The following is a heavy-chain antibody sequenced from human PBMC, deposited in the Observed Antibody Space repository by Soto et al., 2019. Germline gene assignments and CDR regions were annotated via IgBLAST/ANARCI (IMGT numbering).Heavy chain of an antibody. CDR2: IKQDGSEK. CDR1: GFTFSSYW. Sequence: GESLKISCAASGFTFSSYWMSWVRQAPGKGLEWVANIKQDGSEKYYVDSVKGRFTISRDNAKNSLYLQMNSLRAEDTAVYYCARDLVAANYYYYYMDVWGKGTTVTVSS. D-gene: IGHD5-12*01. CDR3: ARDLVAANYYYYYMDV. V-gene: IGHV3-7*01. J-gene: IGHJ6*03.